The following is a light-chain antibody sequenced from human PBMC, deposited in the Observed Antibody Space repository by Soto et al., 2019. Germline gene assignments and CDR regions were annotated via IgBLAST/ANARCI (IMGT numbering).Light chain of an antibody. CDR3: QTWDTVIHVV. Sequence: QLVLTQSPSASASLGASVKLTCTLDSGHSNYAIAWLQQQPEKGPRYLMKVKSDGSHSKGDGIPDRFSGSSSGAERYLIISTLQSEDEADYYCQTWDTVIHVVFGGGTKLTVL. CDR2: VKSDGSH. CDR1: SGHSNYA. V-gene: IGLV4-69*01. J-gene: IGLJ2*01.